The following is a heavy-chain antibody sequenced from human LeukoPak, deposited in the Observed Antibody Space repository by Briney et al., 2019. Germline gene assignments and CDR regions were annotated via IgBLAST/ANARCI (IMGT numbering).Heavy chain of an antibody. Sequence: GASVKVSCKVSGYTLTELSMHWVRQAPGKGLEWMGGFDPEDGETIYAQKFQGRVTMTEDTSTDTAYMELSSLRSEDTAVYYCATSGSYYDAFDIWGQGTMVTVSS. CDR3: ATSGSYYDAFDI. J-gene: IGHJ3*02. V-gene: IGHV1-24*01. CDR1: GYTLTELS. CDR2: FDPEDGET. D-gene: IGHD1-26*01.